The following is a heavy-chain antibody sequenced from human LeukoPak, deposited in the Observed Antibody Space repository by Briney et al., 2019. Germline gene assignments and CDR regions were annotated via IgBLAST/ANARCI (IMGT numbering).Heavy chain of an antibody. Sequence: SETLSLTCTVSGGSISSSSYYWGWIRQPPGKGLEWIGNIDYSGSTNYNPSLKSRVTMSVDTSKNQFSLKLSSVTAADTAVYYCARAGRDSGWYLSYFDYWGQGTLVTVSS. D-gene: IGHD6-19*01. CDR3: ARAGRDSGWYLSYFDY. CDR2: IDYSGST. CDR1: GGSISSSSYY. J-gene: IGHJ4*02. V-gene: IGHV4-39*07.